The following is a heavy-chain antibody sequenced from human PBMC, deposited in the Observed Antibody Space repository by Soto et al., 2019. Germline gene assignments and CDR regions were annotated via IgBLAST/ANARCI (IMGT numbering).Heavy chain of an antibody. J-gene: IGHJ4*02. CDR1: GFPCSSYA. Sequence: VQLLESGGSLVQPGGSLTLSCAASGFPCSSYAMSWVRQTPEKGLEWVAGISGGGNDRYYADFVQGRFTFSRDNSRNILYLQMNSLRADDTAMYFCARSPFIVAPDNEPFDYWGQGTLVTVSS. CDR2: ISGGGNDR. CDR3: ARSPFIVAPDNEPFDY. V-gene: IGHV3-23*01. D-gene: IGHD3-16*02.